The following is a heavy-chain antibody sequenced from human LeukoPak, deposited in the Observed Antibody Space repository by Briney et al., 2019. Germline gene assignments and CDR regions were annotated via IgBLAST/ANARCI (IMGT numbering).Heavy chain of an antibody. D-gene: IGHD2-2*01. CDR1: GYTFTGYY. V-gene: IGHV1-2*02. J-gene: IGHJ4*02. Sequence: ASVKVSCKASGYTFTGYYIHWVRQAPGQGLEWMGWINPNSGGTNYAQKFQGRVTMTRDISTAYVELSRLRSEDTAVYYCASGGFGIVVVPAASLSDYWGQGTLVTVSS. CDR2: INPNSGGT. CDR3: ASGGFGIVVVPAASLSDY.